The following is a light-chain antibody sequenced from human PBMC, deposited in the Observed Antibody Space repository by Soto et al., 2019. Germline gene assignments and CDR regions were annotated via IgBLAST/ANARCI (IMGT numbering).Light chain of an antibody. J-gene: IGKJ1*01. CDR3: QQYGGSPWT. CDR2: GAS. Sequence: EIVLTQSPATLTLSPGERATLSCRASQSVSNNYLAWYQQKPGQAPRLLIYGASSRATGIPDRFSGSGSGTDFALTISRLEPEDFAVYHCQQYGGSPWTFGQGTKVDIK. V-gene: IGKV3-20*01. CDR1: QSVSNNY.